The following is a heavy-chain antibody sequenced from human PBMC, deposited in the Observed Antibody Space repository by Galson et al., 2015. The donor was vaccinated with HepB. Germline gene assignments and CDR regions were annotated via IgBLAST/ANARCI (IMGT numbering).Heavy chain of an antibody. CDR2: ISSSSSTI. Sequence: SLRLSCAASGFTFSSYSMNWVRQAPGKGLEWVSYISSSSSTIYYADSVKGRFTISRDNAKNSLYLQTNSLRDEDTAVYYCASVPRRYSGSYYDYWGQGTLVTVSS. J-gene: IGHJ4*02. CDR3: ASVPRRYSGSYYDY. V-gene: IGHV3-48*02. CDR1: GFTFSSYS. D-gene: IGHD1-26*01.